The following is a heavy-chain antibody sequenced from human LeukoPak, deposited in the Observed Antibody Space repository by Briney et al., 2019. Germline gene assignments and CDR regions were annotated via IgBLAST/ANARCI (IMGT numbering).Heavy chain of an antibody. D-gene: IGHD4-23*01. J-gene: IGHJ5*02. CDR1: GGTFSSYA. CDR2: IIPIFGIA. V-gene: IGHV1-69*04. Sequence: GASVKVSCKASGGTFSSYAISWVRQAPGQGLEWMGRIIPIFGIANYAQKFQGRVTITADKSTSTAYMELSSLRSEDTAVYYCARVYGGNSAWGQGTLVTVSS. CDR3: ARVYGGNSA.